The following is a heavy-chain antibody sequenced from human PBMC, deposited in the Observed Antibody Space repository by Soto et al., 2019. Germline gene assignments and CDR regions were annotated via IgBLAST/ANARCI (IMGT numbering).Heavy chain of an antibody. Sequence: VQLVQSGAEVKKPGASVRLSCKASGYTFHTYGISWVRQAPGQGLEWMGWISTFNGETRYAQKFQARVTVTTDTSTTTGYMELRSLRSDDTAVYYCASDVGYCSSSTCLIDYWGQGTLVTVSS. CDR1: GYTFHTYG. V-gene: IGHV1-18*01. CDR2: ISTFNGET. CDR3: ASDVGYCSSSTCLIDY. D-gene: IGHD2-2*01. J-gene: IGHJ4*02.